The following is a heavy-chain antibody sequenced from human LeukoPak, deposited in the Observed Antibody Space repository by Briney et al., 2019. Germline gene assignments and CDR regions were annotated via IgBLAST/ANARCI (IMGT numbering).Heavy chain of an antibody. CDR2: ISGSGGST. CDR3: ARPPALWFGEFDAFDI. D-gene: IGHD3-10*01. Sequence: GGSLRLSCAASGFTFSSYAMSWVRQAPGKGLEWVSAISGSGGSTYYADSVKGRFTISRDNSKNTLYLQMNSLRAEDTAVYYCARPPALWFGEFDAFDIWGQGTMVTVSS. J-gene: IGHJ3*02. CDR1: GFTFSSYA. V-gene: IGHV3-23*01.